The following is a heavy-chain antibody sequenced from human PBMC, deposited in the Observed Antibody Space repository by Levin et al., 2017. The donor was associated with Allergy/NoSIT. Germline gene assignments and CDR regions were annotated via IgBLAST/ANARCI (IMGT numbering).Heavy chain of an antibody. Sequence: SETLSLTCAVYGGSFSGYYWSWIRQPPGKGLEWIGEINHSGSTNYNPSLKSRVTISVDTSKNQFSLKLSSVTAADTAVYYCARGYSNYELYYYYYYMDGWGKGTTVTVSS. CDR1: GGSFSGYY. CDR2: INHSGST. D-gene: IGHD4-11*01. CDR3: ARGYSNYELYYYYYYMDG. V-gene: IGHV4-34*01. J-gene: IGHJ6*03.